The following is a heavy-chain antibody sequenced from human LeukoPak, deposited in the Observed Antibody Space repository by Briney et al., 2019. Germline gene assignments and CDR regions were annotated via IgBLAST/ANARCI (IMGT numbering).Heavy chain of an antibody. CDR3: TRDQGSSDYYYYYYYMDV. CDR2: IRSKAYGGTT. D-gene: IGHD6-6*01. V-gene: IGHV3-49*03. Sequence: GGSLRLSCTASGFTFGDYAMSWFRQAPGKGLEWVGFIRSKAYGGTTEYAASVKGRFTISRDDSKSIAYLQMNSLKTEDTAVYCCTRDQGSSDYYYYYYYMDVWGKGTTVTVSS. CDR1: GFTFGDYA. J-gene: IGHJ6*03.